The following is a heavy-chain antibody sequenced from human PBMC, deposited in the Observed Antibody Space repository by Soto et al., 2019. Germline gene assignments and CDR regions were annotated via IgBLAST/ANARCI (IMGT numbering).Heavy chain of an antibody. J-gene: IGHJ4*02. CDR3: ACYGWGSGLDY. V-gene: IGHV1-18*01. D-gene: IGHD3-10*01. Sequence: QVKLVQSGAEVKKPGASVKVSCKASGYTFTSYGISWVRQAPGQGLEWMGWISAYNGNTNYAQKLQGRVTMATDTSTSIAYMELRRLRSDDTALYSCACYGWGSGLDYWGQGTLVTVSS. CDR1: GYTFTSYG. CDR2: ISAYNGNT.